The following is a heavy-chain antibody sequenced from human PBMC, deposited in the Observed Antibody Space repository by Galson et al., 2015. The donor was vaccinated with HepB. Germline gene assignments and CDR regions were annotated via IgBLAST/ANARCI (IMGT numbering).Heavy chain of an antibody. V-gene: IGHV3-30-3*01. J-gene: IGHJ6*02. Sequence: SLRLSCAASRFTFSASAMHWVRQAPGKGLEWVAVISFDANYKYYADSVKGRFTISRDNSKNTLFLQMNSLRVEDTAVYYCARDIGGYMDYFYFGMDAWGQGTTVAVSS. CDR2: ISFDANYK. CDR3: ARDIGGYMDYFYFGMDA. CDR1: RFTFSASA. D-gene: IGHD3-22*01.